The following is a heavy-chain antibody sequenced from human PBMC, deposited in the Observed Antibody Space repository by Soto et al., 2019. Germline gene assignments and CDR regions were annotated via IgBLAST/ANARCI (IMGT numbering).Heavy chain of an antibody. CDR3: ARGGLVVATSDYYYYYMDV. Sequence: QVQLVQSGAEVKKPGSSVKVSCKASGGTFSSYTISWVRQAPGQGLEWMGRIIPILGIANYAQKFQGRVTITADKSTSTAYMELSSLRSEDTAVYYCARGGLVVATSDYYYYYMDVWGKGTTVTVSS. D-gene: IGHD5-12*01. J-gene: IGHJ6*03. V-gene: IGHV1-69*02. CDR2: IIPILGIA. CDR1: GGTFSSYT.